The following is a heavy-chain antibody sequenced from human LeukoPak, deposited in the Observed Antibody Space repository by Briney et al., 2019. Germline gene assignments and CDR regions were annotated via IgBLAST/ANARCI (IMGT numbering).Heavy chain of an antibody. V-gene: IGHV3-23*01. CDR3: AKWKYSNSGIDDY. J-gene: IGHJ4*02. CDR1: GFTFSSYA. D-gene: IGHD6-6*01. Sequence: GGSLRLSCAASGFTFSSYATSWVRQVPGKGLEWVSVISGSGDNTYYADSVKGRFTISRDNSKNMLYLQMNSLRAEDTAVYYCAKWKYSNSGIDDYWGQGTLVTVSS. CDR2: ISGSGDNT.